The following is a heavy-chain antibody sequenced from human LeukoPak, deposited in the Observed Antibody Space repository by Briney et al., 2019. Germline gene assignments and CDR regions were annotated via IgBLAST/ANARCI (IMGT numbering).Heavy chain of an antibody. CDR3: ARGGVWIVATIEFDY. D-gene: IGHD5-12*01. J-gene: IGHJ4*02. CDR2: INPDSGFT. Sequence: ASVKVSCTASGYTFIDDYMHWVRQAPGQGLEFMGWINPDSGFTNYAQKFKGRVTMTRNTSISTAYLELSSLRSEDTAVYYCARGGVWIVATIEFDYWGQGTLVTVSS. CDR1: GYTFIDDY. V-gene: IGHV1-2*02.